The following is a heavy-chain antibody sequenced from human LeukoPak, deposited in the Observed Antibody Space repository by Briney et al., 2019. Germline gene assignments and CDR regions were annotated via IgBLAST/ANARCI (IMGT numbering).Heavy chain of an antibody. Sequence: SVKVSGKASGGTYSSYAISWVRQAPGQGLEWMGGIIPIFGTANYAQKFQGRVTITADESTSTAYMELSSLRSEDTAVYYCARRYSYGSGSSAAFDIWGQGTIVTVSS. V-gene: IGHV1-69*13. D-gene: IGHD3-10*01. CDR3: ARRYSYGSGSSAAFDI. J-gene: IGHJ3*02. CDR1: GGTYSSYA. CDR2: IIPIFGTA.